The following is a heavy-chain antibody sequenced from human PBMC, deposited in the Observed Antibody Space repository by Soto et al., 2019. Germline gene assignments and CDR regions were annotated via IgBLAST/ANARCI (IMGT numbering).Heavy chain of an antibody. V-gene: IGHV2-5*02. CDR3: AHLTTGGFYFDY. D-gene: IGHD4-17*01. Sequence: QITLKESGPTLVKPTQTLTLTCNFSGFSLRNSGVGVGWIRQPPGKALEWLALIYWDDDKRYSPSLKSRLTITKDTSKNQVVLTMTNMDPVDTATYYCAHLTTGGFYFDYWGQGTLVTVSS. J-gene: IGHJ4*02. CDR2: IYWDDDK. CDR1: GFSLRNSGVG.